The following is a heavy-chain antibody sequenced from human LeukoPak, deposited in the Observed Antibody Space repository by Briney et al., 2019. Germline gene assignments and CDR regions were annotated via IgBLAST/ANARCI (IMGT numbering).Heavy chain of an antibody. CDR1: GFSFRTYA. J-gene: IGHJ4*02. Sequence: GRSLRLSCAASGFSFRTYAMYWVRQAPGKGLEWVAVVSFDGNDKYYADSVKGRFTGSRDNSKDTLYLDMNSLRPEDTAVYYCARGPTDRYSSSWSLTRPDDYFDYWGQGTWSPSLQ. D-gene: IGHD6-13*01. CDR3: ARGPTDRYSSSWSLTRPDDYFDY. V-gene: IGHV3-30-3*01. CDR2: VSFDGNDK.